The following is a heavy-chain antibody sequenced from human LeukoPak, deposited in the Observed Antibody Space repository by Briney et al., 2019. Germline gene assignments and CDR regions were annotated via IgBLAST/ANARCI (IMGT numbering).Heavy chain of an antibody. J-gene: IGHJ4*02. CDR3: ARLSGSRYCSSTSCYAPDY. D-gene: IGHD2-2*01. CDR1: GGSFSGYY. Sequence: SETLSLTCAVYGGSFSGYYWSWIRQPPGKGLEWIGEINHSGSTNYNPSLKSRVTISVDTSKNQFSLKLSSETAADTAVYYCARLSGSRYCSSTSCYAPDYWGQGTLVTVSS. CDR2: INHSGST. V-gene: IGHV4-34*01.